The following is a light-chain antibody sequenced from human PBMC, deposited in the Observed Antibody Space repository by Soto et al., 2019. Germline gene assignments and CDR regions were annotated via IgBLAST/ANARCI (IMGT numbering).Light chain of an antibody. CDR3: QQRSNWPPLT. Sequence: EVVLTQSPATLSLSPGERATLSCRASQSVSNNLAWYQLKPGQAPRLLISDASNRATGIPARFSGSGSGTDFTLTISSLEPEYFAVYYCQQRSNWPPLTLGGGTKVDIK. V-gene: IGKV3-11*01. J-gene: IGKJ4*01. CDR2: DAS. CDR1: QSVSNN.